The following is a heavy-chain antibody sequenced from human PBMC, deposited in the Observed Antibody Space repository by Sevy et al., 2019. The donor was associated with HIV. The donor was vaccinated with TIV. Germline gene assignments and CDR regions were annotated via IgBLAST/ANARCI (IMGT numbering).Heavy chain of an antibody. CDR2: IYRSGST. D-gene: IGHD5-12*01. V-gene: IGHV4-4*02. Sequence: SETLSLTCAVSGGSISSSNWWSWVRQPPGKGLEWIGEIYRSGSTNYNPSLKSRVAISVDKSKNQFSLKLSSVLAADTAVYYCARAIRSPVGPFYYFDYWGQGTLVTVSS. CDR1: GGSISSSNW. J-gene: IGHJ4*02. CDR3: ARAIRSPVGPFYYFDY.